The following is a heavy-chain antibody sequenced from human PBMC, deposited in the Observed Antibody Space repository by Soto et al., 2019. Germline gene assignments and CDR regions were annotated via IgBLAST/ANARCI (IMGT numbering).Heavy chain of an antibody. CDR1: GGSFSGYY. Sequence: QVQLQQWGAGLLKPSETLSLTCAVYGGSFSGYYWSWIRQPPGKGLEWIGEINHSGSTNYNPSLKSRVTISVDTSKNQFSLKLSSVTAADTAVYYCARVRDRLLWVGEAQGPCDPWGQGTLVTVSS. V-gene: IGHV4-34*01. CDR3: ARVRDRLLWVGEAQGPCDP. D-gene: IGHD3-10*01. CDR2: INHSGST. J-gene: IGHJ5*02.